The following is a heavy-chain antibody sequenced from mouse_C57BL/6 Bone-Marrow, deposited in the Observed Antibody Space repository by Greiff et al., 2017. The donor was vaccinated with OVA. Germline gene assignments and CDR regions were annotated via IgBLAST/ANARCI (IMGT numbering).Heavy chain of an antibody. V-gene: IGHV1-72*01. CDR3: ARSFTMDY. J-gene: IGHJ4*01. CDR1: GYTFTSYW. CDR2: IDPNSGGT. Sequence: QVQLQQPGAELVKPGASVKLSCKASGYTFTSYWMHLVKQRPGRGLEWLGRIDPNSGGTKYNEKFKSKATLTVDNPSSTAYMQLSSLTSEDSAVYYCARSFTMDYWGQGTSVTVSS.